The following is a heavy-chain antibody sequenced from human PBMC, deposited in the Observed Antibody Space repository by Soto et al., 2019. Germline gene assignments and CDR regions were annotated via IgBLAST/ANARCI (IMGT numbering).Heavy chain of an antibody. Sequence: SETLSLTCTVSGGSIDTYYWNWIRQPAGKGLEWIGRLYTSGSTNYNPSLKSRVTISVDTSKNQFSLRLSSVTAADTAVYYCAVTRGAVAYYYGMDVWGQGTTVTVSS. CDR3: AVTRGAVAYYYGMDV. V-gene: IGHV4-4*07. J-gene: IGHJ6*02. CDR2: LYTSGST. D-gene: IGHD6-19*01. CDR1: GGSIDTYY.